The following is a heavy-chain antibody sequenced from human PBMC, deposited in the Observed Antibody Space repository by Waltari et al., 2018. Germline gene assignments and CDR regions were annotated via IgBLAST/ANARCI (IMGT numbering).Heavy chain of an antibody. CDR2: IYHSGST. V-gene: IGHV4-38-2*01. D-gene: IGHD6-13*01. CDR3: ARRSSSWSDWFDP. Sequence: QVQLQESGPGLVKPSETLSLTCAVSGYSLSSGYYWGWLRQPPGKGLEWIGSIYHSGSTYYNPSLKSRVTISVDTSKNQFSLKLSSVTAADTAVYYCARRSSSWSDWFDPWGQGTLVTVSS. J-gene: IGHJ5*02. CDR1: GYSLSSGYY.